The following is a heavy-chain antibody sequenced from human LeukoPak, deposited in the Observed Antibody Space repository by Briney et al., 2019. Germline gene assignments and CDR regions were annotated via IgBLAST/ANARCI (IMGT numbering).Heavy chain of an antibody. CDR3: ASSITIFGVVIGDAFDI. Sequence: ASVKVSCKASGYTFNSYAMHWVRQAPGQRLEWMGWINAGNGNTKYSQKLQGRVTMTTDTSTSTAYMELRSLRSDDTAVYYCASSITIFGVVIGDAFDIWGQGTMVTVSS. V-gene: IGHV1-3*01. CDR2: INAGNGNT. CDR1: GYTFNSYA. D-gene: IGHD3-3*01. J-gene: IGHJ3*02.